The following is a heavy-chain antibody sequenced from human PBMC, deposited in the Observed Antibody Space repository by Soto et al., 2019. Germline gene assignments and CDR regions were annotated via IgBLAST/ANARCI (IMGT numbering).Heavy chain of an antibody. CDR1: GVTISTYY. V-gene: IGHV4-59*01. Sequence: ETLCLTCAVSGVTISTYYWSWIRQPPGKGLEWIGYNYHSGTTNYNPSLKSRVTISVDTSKNQFSLRLTSATAADTAIYFCVREPSLAYGHAIDRWGPGTLVT. CDR2: NYHSGTT. CDR3: VREPSLAYGHAIDR. D-gene: IGHD4-17*01. J-gene: IGHJ5*02.